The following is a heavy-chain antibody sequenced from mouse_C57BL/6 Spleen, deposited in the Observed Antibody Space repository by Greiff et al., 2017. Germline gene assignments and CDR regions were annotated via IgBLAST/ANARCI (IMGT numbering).Heavy chain of an antibody. CDR1: GEGVSSCW. CDR3: AKGHYYGSSLDY. V-gene: IGHV1-82*01. D-gene: IGHD1-1*01. J-gene: IGHJ2*01. CDR2: IYPGDGDT. Sequence: VQLQESGHERGKKGEEGKSAGKAGGEGVSSCWMNWVKQRPGKGLEWIGRIYPGDGDTHYNGKFKGKATLTADKSSSTAYMQLSLLPSEDSAVYFCAKGHYYGSSLDYWGQGTTLTVSS.